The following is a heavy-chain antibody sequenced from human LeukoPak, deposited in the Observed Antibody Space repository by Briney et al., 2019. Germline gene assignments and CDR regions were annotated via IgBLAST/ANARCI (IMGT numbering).Heavy chain of an antibody. V-gene: IGHV1-2*06. Sequence: ASVKVSCKASGYTFSGHYIHWVRQTPGTPGQGLEWMGRVNPDGGGTNYAQKFQGRVTMTRDASVSTVYVGLSSLRSDDTAVYYCARSGPYSGNDPYYYAMDVWGQGTTVTVSS. CDR1: GYTFSGHY. CDR2: VNPDGGGT. J-gene: IGHJ6*02. CDR3: ARSGPYSGNDPYYYAMDV. D-gene: IGHD3-10*01.